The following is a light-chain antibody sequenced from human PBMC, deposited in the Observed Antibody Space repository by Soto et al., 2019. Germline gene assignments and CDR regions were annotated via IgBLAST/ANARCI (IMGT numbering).Light chain of an antibody. Sequence: QSALTQPASVSGSPGESIIISCTGSSSDIGAYDYVSWYQHHPGRAPKVIIFEVNDRASGVSHRFSGSKSGNTASLTISGPQAEDEADYYCCSYTGTTSPWVFGGGTKVTVL. V-gene: IGLV2-14*01. CDR1: SSDIGAYDY. CDR2: EVN. CDR3: CSYTGTTSPWV. J-gene: IGLJ3*02.